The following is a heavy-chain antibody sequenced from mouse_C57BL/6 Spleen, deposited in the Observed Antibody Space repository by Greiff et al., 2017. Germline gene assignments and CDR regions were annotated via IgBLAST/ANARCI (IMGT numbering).Heavy chain of an antibody. J-gene: IGHJ2*01. CDR1: GFYIKNTY. Sequence: EVQLQQSVAELVRPGASVKLSCTASGFYIKNTYMHWVKQRPEQGLEWIGRIDPANGNTKYAPKFQGKATITADTSSNTAYLQLSSLTSEDTAIYYCADGNYGFDYWGQGTTLTVSS. CDR3: ADGNYGFDY. D-gene: IGHD2-1*01. CDR2: IDPANGNT. V-gene: IGHV14-3*01.